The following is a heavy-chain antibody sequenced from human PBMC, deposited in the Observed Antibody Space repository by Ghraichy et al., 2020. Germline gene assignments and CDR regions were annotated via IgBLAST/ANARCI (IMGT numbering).Heavy chain of an antibody. J-gene: IGHJ4*02. CDR1: GFTFRDYA. D-gene: IGHD3-16*01. V-gene: IGHV3-23*01. CDR3: AKSDCESYGCMLLDS. Sequence: GGSLRLSCAGSGFTFRDYAMAWVRQAPGKGLEWVSRLSDSGYYTYYADSVRGRFTISRDNAKNTLYLQMNSLRAEDTAVYYCAKSDCESYGCMLLDSWGQGTRVTVSS. CDR2: LSDSGYYT.